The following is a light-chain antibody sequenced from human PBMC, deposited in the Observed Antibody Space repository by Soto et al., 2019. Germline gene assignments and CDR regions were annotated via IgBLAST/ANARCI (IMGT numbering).Light chain of an antibody. Sequence: VMTQSPATLPVSPVGIVTLSCRASQSVGSNLNWYQQKPGQHPNLIIYWASTREFGVPDRFSGSGSGTDFTLNIRSLQAEDVAVYYCNQYYSTPRTFGHGTKGDIK. J-gene: IGKJ1*01. V-gene: IGKV4-1*01. CDR2: WAS. CDR3: NQYYSTPRT. CDR1: QSVGSN.